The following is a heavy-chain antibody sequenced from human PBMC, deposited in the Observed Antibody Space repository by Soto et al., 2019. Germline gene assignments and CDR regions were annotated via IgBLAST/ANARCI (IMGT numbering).Heavy chain of an antibody. CDR3: TRWNYAFDM. V-gene: IGHV3-9*01. D-gene: IGHD1-7*01. CDR2: ISGNSGSI. J-gene: IGHJ3*02. CDR1: GFTFEVYA. Sequence: EGQLVESGGGLVQPGGSLGLSCAASGFTFEVYAIHWVRQALGKGLEWVSGISGNSGSIGYADSVKGRFTISRDNVKNSLYLQMNSLRDEDTAVYYCTRWNYAFDMWGQGTMVTVSS.